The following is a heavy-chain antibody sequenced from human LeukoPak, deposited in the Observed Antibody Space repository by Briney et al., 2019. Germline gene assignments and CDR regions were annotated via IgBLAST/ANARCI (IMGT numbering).Heavy chain of an antibody. CDR1: GFTFAGHT. V-gene: IGHV3-23*01. J-gene: IGHJ4*02. Sequence: GGSLRLSCAASGFTFAGHTMTWLRQAPGKGLEWVSIIGGRDDSTYYAYSVEGRFTISRDNSKNILYLQMSSLRAEDTAVYYCAKDPNPFYDYKWGQGTLVTVSS. CDR2: IGGRDDST. D-gene: IGHD5/OR15-5a*01. CDR3: AKDPNPFYDYK.